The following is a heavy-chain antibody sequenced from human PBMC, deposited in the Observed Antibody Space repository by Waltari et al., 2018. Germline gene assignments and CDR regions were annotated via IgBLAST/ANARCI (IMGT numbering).Heavy chain of an antibody. CDR1: GYTFTGYY. D-gene: IGHD4-17*01. Sequence: QVQLVQSGAEVKKPGASVKVSCKASGYTFTGYYMHWVRTAPGQGLEWMGRIKPNSGGTNYAQKFQGRVTMTRDTSISTAYMELSRLRSDDTAVYYCWIAWGDGDYGVDYWGQGTLVTVSS. CDR2: IKPNSGGT. CDR3: WIAWGDGDYGVDY. J-gene: IGHJ4*02. V-gene: IGHV1-2*06.